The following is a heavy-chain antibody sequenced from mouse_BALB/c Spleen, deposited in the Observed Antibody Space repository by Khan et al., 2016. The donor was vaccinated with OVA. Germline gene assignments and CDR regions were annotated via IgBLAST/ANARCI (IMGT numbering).Heavy chain of an antibody. J-gene: IGHJ2*01. CDR1: GYSITSDYA. Sequence: EVQLQESGPGLVKPSQSLSLTCTVTGYSITSDYAWNWIRQFPGNKLEWMGYISYSGSTSYNPSLKRRISISRDTSKNKFFLKLNSVTTEDPATYYCARSIMANWGQGTTLTVSS. CDR2: ISYSGST. V-gene: IGHV3-2*02. CDR3: ARSIMAN.